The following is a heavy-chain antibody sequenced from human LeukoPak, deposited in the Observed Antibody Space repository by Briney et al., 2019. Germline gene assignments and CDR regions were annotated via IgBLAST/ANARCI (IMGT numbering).Heavy chain of an antibody. Sequence: PGGSLRLSCAASGFTFSSYGMHWVRQAPGKGLEWVAVIWYDGSNKYYADSVKGRFTISRDNSKNTLYLQMNSLRAEDTAVYYCARAEYDILTGYSPGYFDYWGQGTLVTVSS. CDR3: ARAEYDILTGYSPGYFDY. CDR2: IWYDGSNK. D-gene: IGHD3-9*01. CDR1: GFTFSSYG. J-gene: IGHJ4*02. V-gene: IGHV3-33*08.